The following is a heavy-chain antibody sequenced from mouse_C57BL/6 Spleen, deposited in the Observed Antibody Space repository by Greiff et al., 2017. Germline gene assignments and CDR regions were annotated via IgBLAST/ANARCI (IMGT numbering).Heavy chain of an antibody. D-gene: IGHD3-2*02. CDR2: IDPSDSYT. CDR3: ARSGSSGPYYFDY. Sequence: QVQLQQPGAELVMPGASVKLSCKASGYTFTSYWMHWVKQRPGQGLEWIGEIDPSDSYTNYNQKFKGNSTLTVDKSSSTAYLQRSSLTSEDSAVYYCARSGSSGPYYFDYWGQGTTLTVSS. V-gene: IGHV1-69*01. J-gene: IGHJ2*01. CDR1: GYTFTSYW.